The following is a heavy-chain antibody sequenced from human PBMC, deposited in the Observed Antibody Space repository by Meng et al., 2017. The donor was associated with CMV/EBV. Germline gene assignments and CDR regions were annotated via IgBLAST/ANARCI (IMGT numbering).Heavy chain of an antibody. V-gene: IGHV3-30*04. CDR2: ISYDGTDK. CDR1: GFTLNNHA. J-gene: IGHJ6*02. D-gene: IGHD3-22*01. Sequence: GESLKISCAASGFTLNNHAMHWVRQAPGKGLEWVAVISYDGTDKYYGYSVKGRFTISRDNSKNTLYLQMNSLRAEDTAVYYCARDLYYYDSSGYYDYYYGMDVWGQGTTVTVSS. CDR3: ARDLYYYDSSGYYDYYYGMDV.